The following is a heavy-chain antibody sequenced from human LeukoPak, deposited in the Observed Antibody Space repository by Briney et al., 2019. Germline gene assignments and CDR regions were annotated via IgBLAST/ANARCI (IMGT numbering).Heavy chain of an antibody. J-gene: IGHJ4*02. V-gene: IGHV3-9*01. CDR2: ISWNSGRI. D-gene: IGHD5-18*01. Sequence: SGGSLRLSCAASGFTFDDYAIHWVRQVPGKGLEWVSGISWNSGRIGYEGSVKGRFTISRDNAKNSLYLQMNSLRAEDTDFYCAKERIVGGYRYGQFDYWGQGTLVTVSS. CDR3: AKERIVGGYRYGQFDY. CDR1: GFTFDDYA.